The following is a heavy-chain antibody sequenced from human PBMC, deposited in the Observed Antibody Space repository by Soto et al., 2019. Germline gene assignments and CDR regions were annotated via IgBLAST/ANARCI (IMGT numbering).Heavy chain of an antibody. V-gene: IGHV4-34*01. CDR2: INHSGST. CDR1: GGSFSGYY. J-gene: IGHJ6*03. Sequence: PSETLSLTCAVYGGSFSGYYWSWIRQPPGKGLEWIGEINHSGSTNYNPSLKSRVTISVDTSKNQFSLKLSSVTAADTAVYYCARGRGWIASHYYYYMDVWGKGTTVTVSS. CDR3: ARGRGWIASHYYYYMDV. D-gene: IGHD5-12*01.